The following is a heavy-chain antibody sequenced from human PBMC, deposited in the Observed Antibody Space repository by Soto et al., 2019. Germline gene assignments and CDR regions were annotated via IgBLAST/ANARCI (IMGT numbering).Heavy chain of an antibody. CDR3: ARDQPGYSYGYGLGY. CDR1: GFTFSSYS. J-gene: IGHJ4*02. Sequence: GVSLRLSFAASGFTFSSYSMSWVRQAPGKGLEWVSAISSSSSYIYYADSVKGRFTISRDNAKNSLYLQMNSLRAEDTAVYYCARDQPGYSYGYGLGYWGQGTLVTVSS. D-gene: IGHD5-18*01. CDR2: ISSSSSYI. V-gene: IGHV3-21*01.